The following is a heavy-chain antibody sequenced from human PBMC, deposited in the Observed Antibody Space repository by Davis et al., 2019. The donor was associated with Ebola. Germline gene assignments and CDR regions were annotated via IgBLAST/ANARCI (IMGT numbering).Heavy chain of an antibody. D-gene: IGHD2-2*01. J-gene: IGHJ6*02. CDR3: ARGTVVVPAAIGDYYYGMDV. CDR1: GGSISSSNW. V-gene: IGHV4-4*02. Sequence: SETLSLTCAVSGGSISSSNWWSWVRQPPGKGLEWIGEINHSGSTNYNPSLKSRVTISVDTSKNQFSLKLSSVTAADTAVYYCARGTVVVPAAIGDYYYGMDVWGQGTTVTVSS. CDR2: INHSGST.